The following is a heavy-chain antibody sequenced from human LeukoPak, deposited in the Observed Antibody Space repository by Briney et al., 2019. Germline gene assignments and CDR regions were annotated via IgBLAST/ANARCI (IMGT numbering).Heavy chain of an antibody. CDR2: ISGSGGST. D-gene: IGHD3-9*01. V-gene: IGHV3-23*01. CDR1: GFTFSSYA. CDR3: AKVYYDILTGYYGPGYFDY. Sequence: GGSLRLSCAASGFTFSSYAMSWVRQAPGKGLEWVSAISGSGGSTYYADSVKGRFTISRDNSKNTLYLQMNSLRAEDTAVYYCAKVYYDILTGYYGPGYFDYWGQGTLVTVSS. J-gene: IGHJ4*02.